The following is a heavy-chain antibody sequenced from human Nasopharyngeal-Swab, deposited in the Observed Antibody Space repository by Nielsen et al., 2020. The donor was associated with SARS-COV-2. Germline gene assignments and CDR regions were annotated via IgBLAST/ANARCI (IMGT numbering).Heavy chain of an antibody. CDR1: GFTFSSYA. J-gene: IGHJ6*02. CDR3: AKDGGLTTFPYYYYGMDV. Sequence: GESLKISCAASGFTFSSYAMSWVRQAPGKGLEWVSAISSSGGSTYYADSVKGRFTISRDNSKNTLYLQMNSLRAEDTAVYYCAKDGGLTTFPYYYYGMDVWGQGTTVTVSS. CDR2: ISSSGGST. V-gene: IGHV3-23*01. D-gene: IGHD4/OR15-4a*01.